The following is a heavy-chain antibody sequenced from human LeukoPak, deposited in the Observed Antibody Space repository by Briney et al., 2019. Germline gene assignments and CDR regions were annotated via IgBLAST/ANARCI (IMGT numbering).Heavy chain of an antibody. Sequence: SVKVSCKASGGTFSSYAISWVRQAPGQGLEWMGRIIPILGIANYAQKFQGRVTITADKSTSTAYMELSSLRSEDTAVYYCAREVYCSSTSYYRLDIDYWGQGTLVTVSS. CDR1: GGTFSSYA. J-gene: IGHJ4*02. CDR3: AREVYCSSTSYYRLDIDY. V-gene: IGHV1-69*04. D-gene: IGHD2-2*01. CDR2: IIPILGIA.